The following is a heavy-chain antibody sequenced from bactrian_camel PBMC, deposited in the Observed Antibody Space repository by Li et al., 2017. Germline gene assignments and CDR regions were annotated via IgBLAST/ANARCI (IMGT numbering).Heavy chain of an antibody. Sequence: HVQLVESGGGSVQAGGSLTLSCQASGYEKRYSQYSLGWFRQAPGKSREGVAAMNRDGTLSHARSLKGRFTISRDNAKNTVYLLMNSLKPEDTAVYYCVKPNPDARGGFDHWGQGTQVTVS. CDR3: VKPNPDARGGFDH. CDR2: MNRDGTL. J-gene: IGHJ4*01. V-gene: IGHV3S53*01. CDR1: GYEKRYSQYS. D-gene: IGHD1*01.